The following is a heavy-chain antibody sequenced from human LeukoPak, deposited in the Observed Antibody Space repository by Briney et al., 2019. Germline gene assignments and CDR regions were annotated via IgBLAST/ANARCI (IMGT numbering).Heavy chain of an antibody. CDR3: ARSIVGYDWNFDQ. V-gene: IGHV4-4*08. J-gene: IGHJ4*02. D-gene: IGHD1-26*01. Sequence: YITGSTNYNPSLESRVTMSVDTSKNQFSLYLSSVTAADTAIYYCARSIVGYDWNFDQWGQGILVTASS. CDR2: YITGST.